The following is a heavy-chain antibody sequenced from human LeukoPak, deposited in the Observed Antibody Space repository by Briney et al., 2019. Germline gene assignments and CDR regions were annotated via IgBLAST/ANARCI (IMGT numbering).Heavy chain of an antibody. D-gene: IGHD6-19*01. J-gene: IGHJ4*02. CDR2: SYGGNTT. CDR1: GFTVSSNY. CDR3: ATYSSGRRGYYFDS. V-gene: IGHV3-66*01. Sequence: PGGSLRLSCAASGFTVSSNYMSWVRQAPGKGLEWVAISYGGNTTYCADSVRGRFTISRDKSKNRLHLQMNSLRAEDTAVYYCATYSSGRRGYYFDSWGQGTLVTVSS.